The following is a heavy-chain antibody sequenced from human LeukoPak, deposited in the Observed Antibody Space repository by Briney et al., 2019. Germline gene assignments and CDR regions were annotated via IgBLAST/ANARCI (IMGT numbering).Heavy chain of an antibody. Sequence: PGGSLRLSCAASGFTFSSYAMSWVRQAPGKGLEWVSSISGSGGRTYFADSVKGRFTISRDNSKNTLYLQMNSLRAEDTAVYYCATGRGYSGPFYYWGQGTLVTVSS. CDR3: ATGRGYSGPFYY. J-gene: IGHJ4*02. D-gene: IGHD5-12*01. CDR2: ISGSGGRT. V-gene: IGHV3-23*01. CDR1: GFTFSSYA.